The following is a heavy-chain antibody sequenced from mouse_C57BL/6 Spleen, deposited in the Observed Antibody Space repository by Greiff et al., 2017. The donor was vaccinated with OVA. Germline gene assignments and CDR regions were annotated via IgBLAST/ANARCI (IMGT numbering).Heavy chain of an antibody. D-gene: IGHD2-4*01. CDR3: AKLGDYETFDY. V-gene: IGHV2-3*01. Sequence: VQLQQSGPGLVAPSQSLSITCTVSGFSLTSYGVSWVRQPPGKGLEWLGVIVGNGSTNYHSALISRLSISKDNSKSQVLLKLNSLQTDDTATYYRAKLGDYETFDYWGQGTTLTVSS. CDR1: GFSLTSYG. CDR2: IVGNGST. J-gene: IGHJ2*01.